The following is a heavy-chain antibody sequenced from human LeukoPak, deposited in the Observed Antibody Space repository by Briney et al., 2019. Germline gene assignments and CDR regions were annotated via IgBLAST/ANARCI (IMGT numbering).Heavy chain of an antibody. Sequence: SETLSLTCTVSSGAINTYYWSWIRQPAGKGLEWIGRIYTSGSTNYNPSLNSRVTMSVATSKNQFSLKLSSVTAADTAVYYCARDAFNSGRYGSAFDIWGQGTMVTVSS. J-gene: IGHJ3*02. CDR1: SGAINTYY. V-gene: IGHV4-4*07. D-gene: IGHD6-19*01. CDR2: IYTSGST. CDR3: ARDAFNSGRYGSAFDI.